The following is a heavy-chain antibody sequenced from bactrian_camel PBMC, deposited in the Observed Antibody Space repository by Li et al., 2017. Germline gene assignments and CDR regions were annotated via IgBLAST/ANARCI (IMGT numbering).Heavy chain of an antibody. CDR1: GTIRFID. CDR2: IRADGNT. Sequence: QLVESGGGLVQAGGSLRLSCAASGTIRFIDMAWYRQPPGKDHEMVSSIRADGNTYYSASVRGRFTISKDKAKNTLTLQMNSLKPEDTAVYFCASDPELVSRIGYGRYRWGQGTQVTVS. D-gene: IGHD3*01. CDR3: ASDPELVSRIGYGRYR. J-gene: IGHJ4*01. V-gene: IGHV3S55*01.